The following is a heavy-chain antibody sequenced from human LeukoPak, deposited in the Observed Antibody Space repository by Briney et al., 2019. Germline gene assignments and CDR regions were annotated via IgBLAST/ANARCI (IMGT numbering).Heavy chain of an antibody. J-gene: IGHJ6*02. CDR3: ARDYYFGMDV. Sequence: GGPLRLSCTASGITFSRSCLLWVRQAPGKGLVWVSHIDSDGSSTNYADPEKGRFTISRDNAKKTLYLHMNTLRAEDTAVYYCARDYYFGMDVWGQGTTVTVSS. CDR2: IDSDGSST. V-gene: IGHV3-74*01. CDR1: GITFSRSC.